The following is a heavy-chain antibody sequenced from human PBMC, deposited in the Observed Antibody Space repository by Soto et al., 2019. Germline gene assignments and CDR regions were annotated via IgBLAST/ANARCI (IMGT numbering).Heavy chain of an antibody. D-gene: IGHD3-16*01. J-gene: IGHJ4*02. V-gene: IGHV3-66*01. CDR2: IYSGGST. CDR3: ARDGVSGGAIWAFDY. Sequence: GGSLRLSCAASGFTVSSNYMSWVRQAPGKGLEWVSVIYSGGSTYYADSVKGRFTISRDNSKNTLYLQMNSLRAEDTAVYYCARDGVSGGAIWAFDYWGQGTLVTVSS. CDR1: GFTVSSNY.